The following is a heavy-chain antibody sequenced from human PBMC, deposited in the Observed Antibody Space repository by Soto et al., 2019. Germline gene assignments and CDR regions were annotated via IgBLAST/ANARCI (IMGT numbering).Heavy chain of an antibody. Sequence: QVQLVESGGGVVQPGRSLRLSCAASGFAFSAYGMHWVRQAPGKGLEWVAMIYYDGSNKHYADSVKGRFTISRDNSKNTLYLQMSSLRAEDTALYYCARVGGTVTSDYWGQGTLVTVSS. D-gene: IGHD4-17*01. CDR1: GFAFSAYG. V-gene: IGHV3-33*01. CDR2: IYYDGSNK. CDR3: ARVGGTVTSDY. J-gene: IGHJ4*02.